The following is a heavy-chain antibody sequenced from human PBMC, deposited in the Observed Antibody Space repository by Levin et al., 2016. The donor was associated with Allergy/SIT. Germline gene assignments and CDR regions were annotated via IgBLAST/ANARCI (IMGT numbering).Heavy chain of an antibody. CDR1: GFTVSSNY. CDR2: IYSGGST. J-gene: IGHJ6*03. V-gene: IGHV3-53*01. CDR3: AKGDNLRGWLYYYSYMDV. Sequence: GESLKISCTASGFTVSSNYMSWVRQAPGKGLEWVSVIYSGGSTYYADSVKGRFTISRDNSKNTVYLQLNSLTAADTAVYYCAKGDNLRGWLYYYSYMDVWGKGTMVTVSS. D-gene: IGHD5-24*01.